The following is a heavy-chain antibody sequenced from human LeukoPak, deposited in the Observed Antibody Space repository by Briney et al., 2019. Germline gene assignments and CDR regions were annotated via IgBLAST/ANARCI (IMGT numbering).Heavy chain of an antibody. J-gene: IGHJ4*02. Sequence: GSAVKVSCKASGGTFSSYAISWVRQAPGQGLAWMGGIIPIFGTANYAQKFQGRVTITTDESTSTAYMELSSLRSEDTAVYYCARGLGYSRTGYFDYWGQGTLVTVSS. V-gene: IGHV1-69*05. CDR1: GGTFSSYA. D-gene: IGHD6-13*01. CDR3: ARGLGYSRTGYFDY. CDR2: IIPIFGTA.